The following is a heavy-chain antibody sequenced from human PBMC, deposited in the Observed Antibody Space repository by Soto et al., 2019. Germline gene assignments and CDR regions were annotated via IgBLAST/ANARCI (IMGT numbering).Heavy chain of an antibody. Sequence: EVQLVESGGGLVKPGGSLRLSCAASRFTFSSYNMNWVRQAPGKGLEWVSCISSDNTNIHYADSVKGRFTTSRDNARNSLYRQMNSLRVEDTAVYYCARDDMLMIRGVIEHYFAMDVWGQGTTVTVSS. CDR2: ISSDNTNI. D-gene: IGHD3-10*01. CDR1: RFTFSSYN. CDR3: ARDDMLMIRGVIEHYFAMDV. V-gene: IGHV3-21*02. J-gene: IGHJ6*02.